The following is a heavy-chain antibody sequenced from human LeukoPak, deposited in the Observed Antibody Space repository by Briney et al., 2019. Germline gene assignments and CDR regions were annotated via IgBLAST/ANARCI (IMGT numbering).Heavy chain of an antibody. Sequence: SETLSLTCTVSGGSISSGDYYWSWIRQPPGKGLEWIGYIYYSGSTYYNPSLKSRVTISVDTSKNQFSLKLSSVTAADTAVYYCARGGRNIAAAGTSADYWGQGTLVTVSS. V-gene: IGHV4-30-4*08. CDR2: IYYSGST. J-gene: IGHJ4*02. CDR3: ARGGRNIAAAGTSADY. D-gene: IGHD6-13*01. CDR1: GGSISSGDYY.